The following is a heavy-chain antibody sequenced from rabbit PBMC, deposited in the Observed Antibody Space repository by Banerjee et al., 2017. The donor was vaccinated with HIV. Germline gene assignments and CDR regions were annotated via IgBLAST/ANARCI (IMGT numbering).Heavy chain of an antibody. Sequence: QEQLEESGGDLVKPEGSLTLTCTASGFSFSSSYGMCWVRQAPGKGLEWIACIATGDGRTYYTTWAKGRFTISKTSSTTVTLQMTSLTAADTATYFCARGDRYDDYGDYLNLWGPGTLVTVS. J-gene: IGHJ4*01. V-gene: IGHV1S45*01. CDR2: IATGDGRT. CDR1: GFSFSSSYG. CDR3: ARGDRYDDYGDYLNL. D-gene: IGHD2-1*01.